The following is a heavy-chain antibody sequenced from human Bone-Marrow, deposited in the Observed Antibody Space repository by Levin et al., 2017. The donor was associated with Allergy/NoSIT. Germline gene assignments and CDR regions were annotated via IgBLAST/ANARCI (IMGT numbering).Heavy chain of an antibody. CDR1: NASINVGGYY. D-gene: IGHD3-9*01. J-gene: IGHJ1*01. CDR2: VFFSGNT. Sequence: SETLSLTCTISNASINVGGYYWGWLRQSPGKGLEWIGHVFFSGNTYLNPSLKSRVTMSVDTSTNQFSLDLTSVTATDTATYFCARVTGKIPLCENWGQGTLVTVS. V-gene: IGHV4-39*01. CDR3: ARVTGKIPLCEN.